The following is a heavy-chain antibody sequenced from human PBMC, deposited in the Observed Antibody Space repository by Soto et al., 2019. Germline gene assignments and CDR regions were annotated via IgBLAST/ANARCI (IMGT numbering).Heavy chain of an antibody. D-gene: IGHD3-10*01. Sequence: EVQLLDSGGGLVQPGGSLRLSCAVSGFTFSGYAVTWVRQAPGKGLEWVSAISGGGDATFYADSVKGRFTISRDNSKNTLYLRMNTLRAEDTAVYYCARKVSGSTGRPDLWYFDLWGRGTLVTVSS. V-gene: IGHV3-23*01. CDR3: ARKVSGSTGRPDLWYFDL. CDR1: GFTFSGYA. J-gene: IGHJ2*01. CDR2: ISGGGDAT.